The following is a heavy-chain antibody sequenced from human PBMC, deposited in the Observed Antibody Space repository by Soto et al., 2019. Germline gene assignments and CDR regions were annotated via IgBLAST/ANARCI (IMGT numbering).Heavy chain of an antibody. J-gene: IGHJ6*02. CDR3: ARAGGAALSGYYGLDV. Sequence: PSQTLSLTCAISGDSVSSNSAAWNWIRQSPSRGLEWVGRTYYRSKWHNDYAVSVKRRISIKTDTSKNQFTLQLNSVTPEDTAVYYCARAGGAALSGYYGLDVWGPGTTVTVSS. CDR1: GDSVSSNSAA. D-gene: IGHD3-3*01. CDR2: TYYRSKWHN. V-gene: IGHV6-1*01.